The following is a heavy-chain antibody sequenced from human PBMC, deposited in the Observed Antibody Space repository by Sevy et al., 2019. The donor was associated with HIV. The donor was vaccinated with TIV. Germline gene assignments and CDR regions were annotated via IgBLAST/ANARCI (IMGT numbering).Heavy chain of an antibody. Sequence: GGSLRLSCAASGFTFSNFWMSWVRRAPGKGLEWVPNINEDGSQKYYVDSVKGRFTISRDNAKNSLYLQMNSLRAEDTAMYYCARDSSLYYYDTSGHFDYWGQGTLVTVSS. V-gene: IGHV3-7*01. CDR3: ARDSSLYYYDTSGHFDY. D-gene: IGHD3-22*01. CDR1: GFTFSNFW. CDR2: INEDGSQK. J-gene: IGHJ4*02.